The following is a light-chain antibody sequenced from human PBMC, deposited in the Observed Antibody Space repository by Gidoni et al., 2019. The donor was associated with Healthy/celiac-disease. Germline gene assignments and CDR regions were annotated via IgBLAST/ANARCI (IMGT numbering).Light chain of an antibody. V-gene: IGKV1-39*01. CDR2: AAS. Sequence: DIQMTQSPSSLSASVGDRVTITFRASQSISSYLNWYQQKPGKAPKVLIYAASSLQSGVPSRFSGSGSGTDFTLTISSLQPEDFATYYCQQSYSTPRTFXQXTKLEIK. CDR1: QSISSY. CDR3: QQSYSTPRT. J-gene: IGKJ2*01.